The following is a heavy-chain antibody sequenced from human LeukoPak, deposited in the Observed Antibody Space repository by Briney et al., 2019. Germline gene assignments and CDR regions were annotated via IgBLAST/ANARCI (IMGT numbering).Heavy chain of an antibody. CDR3: ARVSYSKGLLIDY. CDR2: ISAYNGNT. V-gene: IGHV1-18*01. J-gene: IGHJ4*02. CDR1: GGTFSSYA. Sequence: ASVKVSCKASGGTFSSYAISWVRQAPGQGLEWMGWISAYNGNTNYAQKLQGRVTMTTDTSTSTAYMELRSLRSDDTAVYYCARVSYSKGLLIDYWGQGTLVTVSS. D-gene: IGHD6-13*01.